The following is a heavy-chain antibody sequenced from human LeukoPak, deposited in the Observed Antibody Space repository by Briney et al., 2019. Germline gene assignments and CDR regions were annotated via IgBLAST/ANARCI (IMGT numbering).Heavy chain of an antibody. D-gene: IGHD2-2*01. CDR1: GYTFTTYD. Sequence: ASVKVSCKASGYTFTTYDMHWVRQAPGQGLEWMGWINPNSGGTNYAQKFQGRVTMTRDTSITTAYMELSRLRSDDTAVYYCARVAVVVVPAADYWGQGTLVTVSS. CDR3: ARVAVVVVPAADY. CDR2: INPNSGGT. V-gene: IGHV1-2*02. J-gene: IGHJ4*02.